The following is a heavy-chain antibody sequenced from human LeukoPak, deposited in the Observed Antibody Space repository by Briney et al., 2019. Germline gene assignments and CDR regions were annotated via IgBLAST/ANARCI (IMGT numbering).Heavy chain of an antibody. Sequence: GGSLRLSCAASGFTFSSYGMHWVRQAPGKGLEWVAVISYDGSNKYYADSVKGRFTISRDNAKNSLYLQMNSLRVEDTAVYYCARDYYDSSGHFDYWGQGTLVTVSS. D-gene: IGHD3-22*01. CDR1: GFTFSSYG. CDR2: ISYDGSNK. CDR3: ARDYYDSSGHFDY. V-gene: IGHV3-30*03. J-gene: IGHJ4*02.